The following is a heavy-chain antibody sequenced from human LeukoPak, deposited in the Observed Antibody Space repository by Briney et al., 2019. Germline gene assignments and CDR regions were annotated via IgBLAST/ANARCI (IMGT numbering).Heavy chain of an antibody. J-gene: IGHJ4*02. Sequence: ASVKVSFKASGGTFSSYAISWVRQAPGQGLEWVGGIIPIFGTANYAQKFQGRVTITTDESTSTAYMELSSLRSEDTAVYYCARTVCSSTSCYRSPFDYWGQGTLVTVSS. CDR2: IIPIFGTA. V-gene: IGHV1-69*05. D-gene: IGHD2-2*02. CDR1: GGTFSSYA. CDR3: ARTVCSSTSCYRSPFDY.